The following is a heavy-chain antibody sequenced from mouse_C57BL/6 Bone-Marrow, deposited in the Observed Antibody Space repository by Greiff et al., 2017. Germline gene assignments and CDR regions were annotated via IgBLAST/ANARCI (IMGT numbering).Heavy chain of an antibody. CDR2: IYPSDSET. Sequence: QVQLQQPGAELVRPGSSVKLSCKASGYTFTSYWMHWVKQRPIQGLEWIGNIYPSDSETHYNQKFKDKATLTVDKSSSTAYMQLSSLTSEDSAVYYCARSFGWYYYGSSYYAMDYWGQGTSVTVSS. CDR1: GYTFTSYW. J-gene: IGHJ4*01. D-gene: IGHD1-1*01. CDR3: ARSFGWYYYGSSYYAMDY. V-gene: IGHV1-52*01.